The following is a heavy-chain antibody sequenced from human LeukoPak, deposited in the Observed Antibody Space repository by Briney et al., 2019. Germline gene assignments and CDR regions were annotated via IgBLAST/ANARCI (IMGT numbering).Heavy chain of an antibody. J-gene: IGHJ4*02. CDR2: IIPIFGTA. Sequence: LVKVSCKASGGTFSSYAISWVRQAPGQGLEWMGGIIPIFGTAHYAQKFQGRVTITTDESTSTAYMELSSLRSEDTAVYYCARLHDYGEEFDYWGQGTLVTVSS. D-gene: IGHD4-17*01. CDR1: GGTFSSYA. CDR3: ARLHDYGEEFDY. V-gene: IGHV1-69*05.